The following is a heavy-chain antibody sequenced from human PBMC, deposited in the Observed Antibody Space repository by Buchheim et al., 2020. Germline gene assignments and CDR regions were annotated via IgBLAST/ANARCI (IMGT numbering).Heavy chain of an antibody. CDR1: GGSISSSNW. CDR2: IYHSGTT. V-gene: IGHV4-4*02. CDR3: ASLPSPPGRTGEKAQ. Sequence: QVQLQESGPGLVKPSGTLSLTCAVSGGSISSSNWWSWVRQPPGKGLEWIGEIYHSGTTDYNPSLRSRVTISVDKSKSQFSLRLGSVTAAGTAVYYCASLPSPPGRTGEKAQWGRGTL. D-gene: IGHD2-8*02. J-gene: IGHJ4*02.